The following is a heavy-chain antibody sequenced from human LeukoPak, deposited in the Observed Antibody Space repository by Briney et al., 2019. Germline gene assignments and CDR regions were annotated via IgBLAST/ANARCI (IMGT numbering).Heavy chain of an antibody. CDR1: GYTFTSYG. CDR3: AREVYYYDSSGYYERPDY. V-gene: IGHV1-18*01. CDR2: ISAYNGNT. Sequence: ASVKVSCKASGYTFTSYGISWVRQAPGQGLEWMGWISAYNGNTNYAQKLQGRVTMTRDTSTSTAYMELRSLRSDDTAVYYCAREVYYYDSSGYYERPDYWGQGTLVTVSS. D-gene: IGHD3-22*01. J-gene: IGHJ4*02.